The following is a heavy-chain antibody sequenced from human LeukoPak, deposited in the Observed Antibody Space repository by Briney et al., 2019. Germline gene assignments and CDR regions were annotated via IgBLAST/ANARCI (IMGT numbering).Heavy chain of an antibody. CDR2: IDPSDSYT. Sequence: GESLKISCKGSGYNFTNYWINWVRQMPGKGLEWMGRIDPSDSYTNYSPSFQGRVTISADKSISTAYLQWSSLKASDTAMYYCARRRSASLYGMDVWGQGTTVTVSS. CDR1: GYNFTNYW. CDR3: ARRRSASLYGMDV. J-gene: IGHJ6*02. V-gene: IGHV5-10-1*01.